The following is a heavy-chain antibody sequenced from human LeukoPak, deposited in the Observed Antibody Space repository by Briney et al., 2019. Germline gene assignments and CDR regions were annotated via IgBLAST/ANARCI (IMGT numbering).Heavy chain of an antibody. CDR1: GYSISSGYY. V-gene: IGHV4-61*01. D-gene: IGHD5-12*01. CDR3: ARGAGLPRDY. Sequence: PSETLSLTCTVSGYSISSGYYWGWIRQPPGKGLEWIGYIYYSGSTNYNPSLKSRVTISVDTSKNQFSLKLSSVTAADTAVYYCARGAGLPRDYWGQGTLVTVSS. CDR2: IYYSGST. J-gene: IGHJ4*02.